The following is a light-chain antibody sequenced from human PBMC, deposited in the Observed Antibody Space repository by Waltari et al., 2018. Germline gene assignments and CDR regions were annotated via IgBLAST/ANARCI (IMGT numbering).Light chain of an antibody. Sequence: QSVLTQPPSASGTPGQRVTISCSGSSSTIGSNTVNWYQQFPGTAPKLLIYSNNQRPSGVPDRFSGSKSGTSASLAISGLQSEDEVDYYCAAWDDSLNAWVFGGGTKLTVL. J-gene: IGLJ3*02. CDR3: AAWDDSLNAWV. V-gene: IGLV1-44*01. CDR1: SSTIGSNT. CDR2: SNN.